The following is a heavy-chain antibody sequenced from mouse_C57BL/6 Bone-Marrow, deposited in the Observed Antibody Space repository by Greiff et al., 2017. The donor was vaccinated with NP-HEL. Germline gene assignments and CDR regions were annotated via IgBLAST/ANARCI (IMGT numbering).Heavy chain of an antibody. D-gene: IGHD1-2*01. CDR2: IYPRSGNT. CDR1: GYTFTSYG. J-gene: IGHJ4*01. Sequence: VQLQESGAELARPGASVKLSCKASGYTFTSYGISWVKQRTGQGLEWIGEIYPRSGNTYYNEKFKGKATLTADQSSSTAYMELRSLTSEDSAVYVCAREGRRYAMDYWGQGTSVTVSS. CDR3: AREGRRYAMDY. V-gene: IGHV1-81*01.